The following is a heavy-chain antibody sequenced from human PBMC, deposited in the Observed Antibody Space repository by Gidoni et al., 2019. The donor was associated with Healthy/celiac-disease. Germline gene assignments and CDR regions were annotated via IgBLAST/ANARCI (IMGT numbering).Heavy chain of an antibody. D-gene: IGHD1-26*01. V-gene: IGHV3-33*01. CDR2: IWYDGSNK. CDR1: GFTFSSYG. J-gene: IGHJ6*02. Sequence: QAQLVESGGGVVQPGRSLRLSGAATGFTFSSYGMHWVRQAPGKGLEWVAVIWYDGSNKYYADSVKGRFTISRDNSKNTLYLQMNSLRAEDTAVYYCARVRGWVLYGMDVWGQGTTVTVSS. CDR3: ARVRGWVLYGMDV.